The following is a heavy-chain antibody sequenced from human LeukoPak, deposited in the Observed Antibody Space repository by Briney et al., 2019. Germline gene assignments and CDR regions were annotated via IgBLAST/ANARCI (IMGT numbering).Heavy chain of an antibody. CDR2: IYHSGST. Sequence: SETLSLTCAVSGGSISSGGYFWSWIRQPPGKGLEWIGYIYHSGSTYYNPSLKSRVTISVDRSKNQFSLKLSSVTAADTAVYYCARGELAYCGGDCYSGSPLFDYWGQGTLVTVSS. D-gene: IGHD2-21*02. J-gene: IGHJ4*02. CDR3: ARGELAYCGGDCYSGSPLFDY. CDR1: GGSISSGGYF. V-gene: IGHV4-30-2*01.